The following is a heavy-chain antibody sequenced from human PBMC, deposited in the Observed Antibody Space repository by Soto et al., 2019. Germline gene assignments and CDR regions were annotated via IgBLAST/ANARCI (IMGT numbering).Heavy chain of an antibody. CDR2: IYYSGST. V-gene: IGHV4-31*03. CDR1: GGSIGSGGYY. Sequence: PSETLSLTCTVSGGSIGSGGYYWSWIRQHPGKGLEWIGYIYYSGSTYYNPSLKSRVTISVDTSKNQFSLKLSSVTAADTAVYYCARMTTLWISDDYWGQGTLVTASS. CDR3: ARMTTLWISDDY. D-gene: IGHD4-17*01. J-gene: IGHJ4*02.